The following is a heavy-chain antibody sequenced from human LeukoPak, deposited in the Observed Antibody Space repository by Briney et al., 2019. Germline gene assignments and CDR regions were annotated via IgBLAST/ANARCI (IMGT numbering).Heavy chain of an antibody. J-gene: IGHJ4*02. CDR2: ISGSGGST. CDR1: GFTFSSYA. Sequence: PGGSLRLSCAASGFTFSSYAMSWVRQAPGKGLEWVSAISGSGGSTYYADSVKGRFTISRDNSKNTLYLQMNSLRAEDTAVYYCAKGSEMQSLAAATGIDYWGQGTLVTVSS. V-gene: IGHV3-23*01. D-gene: IGHD2-15*01. CDR3: AKGSEMQSLAAATGIDY.